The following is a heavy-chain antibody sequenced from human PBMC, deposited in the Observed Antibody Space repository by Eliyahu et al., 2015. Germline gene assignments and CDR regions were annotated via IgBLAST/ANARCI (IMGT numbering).Heavy chain of an antibody. CDR1: GFIVSNNY. Sequence: EVQLVESGGGLIQPGGSLXLSCAASGFIVSNNYMNWVRQAPGKGLEWVSVIYSGGSTHYADSVKGRFTISRDNYKNTLYLQMSSLTTEDTALYYCARDPGHGGSDYWGQGTLVTVSS. CDR2: IYSGGST. D-gene: IGHD2-15*01. J-gene: IGHJ4*02. CDR3: ARDPGHGGSDY. V-gene: IGHV3-53*01.